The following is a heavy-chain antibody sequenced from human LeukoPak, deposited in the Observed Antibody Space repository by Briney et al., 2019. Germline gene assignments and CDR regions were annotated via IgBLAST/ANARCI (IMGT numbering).Heavy chain of an antibody. V-gene: IGHV3-7*01. Sequence: GSLRLSCAASGFTFSSYWMSWVRQAPGKGLEWVANIKQDGSEKYYVDSVKGRFTISRDNAKNSLYLQMNSLRAEDTAMYYCARAGYYYGSGGGFDPWGQGTLVTVSS. J-gene: IGHJ5*02. CDR3: ARAGYYYGSGGGFDP. CDR1: GFTFSSYW. CDR2: IKQDGSEK. D-gene: IGHD3-10*01.